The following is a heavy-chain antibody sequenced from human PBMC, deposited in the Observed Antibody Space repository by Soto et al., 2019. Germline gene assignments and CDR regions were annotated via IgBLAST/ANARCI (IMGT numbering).Heavy chain of an antibody. J-gene: IGHJ3*02. CDR1: GFTFSSYW. CDR3: ARGPQDIVVVPAATHAGSAAFDI. V-gene: IGHV3-74*01. D-gene: IGHD2-2*01. Sequence: GGSLRLSCAASGFTFSSYWMHWVRQAPGKGLVWVSRINSDGSSTSYADSVKGRFTISRDNAKNTLYLQMNSLRAEDTAVYYCARGPQDIVVVPAATHAGSAAFDIWGQGTMVTVSS. CDR2: INSDGSST.